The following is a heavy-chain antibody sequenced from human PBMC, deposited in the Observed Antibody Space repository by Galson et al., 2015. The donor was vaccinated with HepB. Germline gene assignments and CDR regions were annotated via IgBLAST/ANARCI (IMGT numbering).Heavy chain of an antibody. D-gene: IGHD2-15*01. Sequence: SLRLSCAASGFTFSDYYMGWIRQAPGKGLEWVSHISSSGTTTYQADSVKGRITISRDNANNSLYLQLNSVRAEDTAIYYCARVTPWCGGGTCFSDYWGQGTLVTVSS. CDR2: ISSSGTTT. CDR1: GFTFSDYY. V-gene: IGHV3-11*01. CDR3: ARVTPWCGGGTCFSDY. J-gene: IGHJ4*02.